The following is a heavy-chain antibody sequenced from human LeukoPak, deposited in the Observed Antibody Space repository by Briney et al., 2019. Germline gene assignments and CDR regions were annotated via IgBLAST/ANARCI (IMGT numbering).Heavy chain of an antibody. Sequence: SETLSLTCTVSGGSISSCYWSWIRQPPGKRLEWIGYIYYSGSTNYNPSLKSRVTISVDTSKNQFSLKLSSVTAADTAVYYCARVERFGESDDAFDIWGQGTMVTVSS. CDR1: GGSISSCY. J-gene: IGHJ3*02. CDR2: IYYSGST. CDR3: ARVERFGESDDAFDI. D-gene: IGHD3-10*01. V-gene: IGHV4-59*01.